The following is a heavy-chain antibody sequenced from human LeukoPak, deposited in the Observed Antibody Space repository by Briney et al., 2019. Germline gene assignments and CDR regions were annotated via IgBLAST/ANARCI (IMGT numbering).Heavy chain of an antibody. J-gene: IGHJ4*02. D-gene: IGHD3-10*01. Sequence: SETLSLTCTVSGGSISSCSYYWGWIRQPPGKGLEWIGSIYYSGSTYYNPSLKSRVTISVDTSKNQFSLKLSSVTAADTAVYYCARGSTYYYGSGSYYFDYWGQGTLVTVSS. CDR2: IYYSGST. CDR1: GGSISSCSYY. CDR3: ARGSTYYYGSGSYYFDY. V-gene: IGHV4-39*01.